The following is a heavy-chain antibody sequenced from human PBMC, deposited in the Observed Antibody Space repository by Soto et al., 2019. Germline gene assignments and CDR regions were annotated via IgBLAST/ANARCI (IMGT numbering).Heavy chain of an antibody. V-gene: IGHV3-30*03. D-gene: IGHD2-2*01. CDR1: GFTFSSYG. CDR3: ARDGACSSSSCHNNWFDP. Sequence: QVQLVESGGGVVQPGRSLRLSCAASGFTFSSYGMHWVRQAPGKGLEWVAIISYDGSNKYYADSVKGRFTISRDNSKNTLYLQMNSLGAEDTALYNCARDGACSSSSCHNNWFDPWGQGTLVTVSS. CDR2: ISYDGSNK. J-gene: IGHJ5*02.